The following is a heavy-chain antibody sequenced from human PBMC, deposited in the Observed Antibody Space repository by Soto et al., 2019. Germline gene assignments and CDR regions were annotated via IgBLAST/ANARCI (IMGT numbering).Heavy chain of an antibody. CDR1: GFIFSSYV. J-gene: IGHJ6*03. CDR2: IWYDGSNI. V-gene: IGHV3-33*01. Sequence: PGGSLRLSCAASGFIFSSYVMHWVRQAPGKGLEWVAVIWYDGSNIYYGDFVKGRFTISRDNSKNTLYLQMNSLRVEDTAVYFCARGQAMAKFGYMDVWGKGTTVTVSS. D-gene: IGHD5-18*01. CDR3: ARGQAMAKFGYMDV.